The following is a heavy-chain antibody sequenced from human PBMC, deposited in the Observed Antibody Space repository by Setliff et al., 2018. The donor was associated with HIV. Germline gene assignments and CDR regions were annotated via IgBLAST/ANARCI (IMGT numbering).Heavy chain of an antibody. D-gene: IGHD3-22*01. V-gene: IGHV4-34*01. J-gene: IGHJ4*02. CDR2: INHSGST. CDR1: GGSFSGYY. CDR3: ARGHYYDSSGYLNYFDY. Sequence: SETLSLTCAVYGGSFSGYYWSWIRQPPGKGLEWIGEINHSGSTNYNPSLKSRVTISVDTSKNQFSLKLSSVTAADTAAYYCARGHYYDSSGYLNYFDYWGQGTLVTVSS.